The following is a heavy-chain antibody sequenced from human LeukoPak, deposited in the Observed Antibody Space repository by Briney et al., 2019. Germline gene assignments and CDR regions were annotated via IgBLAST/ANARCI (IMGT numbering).Heavy chain of an antibody. V-gene: IGHV5-51*01. CDR3: ARPRDYSGFAHGFDI. Sequence: GGSLRLSCAASGYTFTTYWIGWVRQLPGKGLEWMGTIYPGDSDTRYSPSFQGQVTISADKSISTAYLQWSSLKASDSAIYYCARPRDYSGFAHGFDIWGQGTMVTVSS. CDR2: IYPGDSDT. CDR1: GYTFTTYW. J-gene: IGHJ3*02. D-gene: IGHD5-12*01.